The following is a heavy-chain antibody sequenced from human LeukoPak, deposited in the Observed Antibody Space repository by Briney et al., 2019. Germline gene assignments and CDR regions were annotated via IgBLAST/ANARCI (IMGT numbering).Heavy chain of an antibody. CDR1: GFTFSSYA. V-gene: IGHV3-30-3*01. CDR2: ISYDGSNK. J-gene: IGHJ3*02. D-gene: IGHD3-22*01. CDR3: ARRRPYDSSGYYYVAAFDI. Sequence: GRSLRLSCAASGFTFSSYAMHWVRQAPGKGLEWVAVISYDGSNKYYADSVKGRFTISRDNSKNTLYLQMNSLRAEDTAVYYCARRRPYDSSGYYYVAAFDIWGQGTMVTVSS.